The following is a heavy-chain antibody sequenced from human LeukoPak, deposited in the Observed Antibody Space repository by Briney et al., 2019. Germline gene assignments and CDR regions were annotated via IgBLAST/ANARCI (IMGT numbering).Heavy chain of an antibody. Sequence: PGRSLRLSCAASGFTFRSYGMHWVRQSPGKGLEWVAIIWFDGSNKYYAESVKGRFTISRNNSKNTLYLQMNSLRADDTAVYYCAKDREWDDYAEYDYWGQGTLVTVSS. CDR2: IWFDGSNK. CDR3: AKDREWDDYAEYDY. V-gene: IGHV3-33*06. CDR1: GFTFRSYG. D-gene: IGHD4-17*01. J-gene: IGHJ4*02.